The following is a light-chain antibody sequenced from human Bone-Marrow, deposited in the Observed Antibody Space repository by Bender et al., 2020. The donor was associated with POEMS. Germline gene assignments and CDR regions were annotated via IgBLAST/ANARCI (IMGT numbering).Light chain of an antibody. CDR3: ATWHDSLNGWV. J-gene: IGLJ3*02. V-gene: IGLV1-44*01. CDR1: SSNIVTNP. CDR2: NTN. Sequence: QSVLTQPPSASGTPGQRVIISCSGSSSNIVTNPVNWYQHLPGTAPKVLIYNTNQRPSGVPDRFSGSKSGTSASLAISALQSEDEGDYCCATWHDSLNGWVFGGGTKLAVL.